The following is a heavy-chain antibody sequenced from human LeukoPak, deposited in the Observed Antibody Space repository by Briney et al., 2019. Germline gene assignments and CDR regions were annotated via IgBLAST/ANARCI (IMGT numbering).Heavy chain of an antibody. D-gene: IGHD4-11*01. CDR3: AKGISNPDY. J-gene: IGHJ4*02. Sequence: GGSLRLSCAASGFTFSNYAMTWVRQAPGKGLEWVSGVNSDGGSTYYADSVRGRFTISRDNSKNTLYLQMNSLRAEDTAVYYCAKGISNPDYRGQGTLVTVSS. CDR2: VNSDGGST. CDR1: GFTFSNYA. V-gene: IGHV3-23*01.